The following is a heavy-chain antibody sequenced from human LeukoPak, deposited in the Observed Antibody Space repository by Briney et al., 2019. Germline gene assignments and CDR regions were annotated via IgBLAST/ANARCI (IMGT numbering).Heavy chain of an antibody. J-gene: IGHJ4*02. D-gene: IGHD6-19*01. CDR3: ARDSGYSSGWYGGPNFGY. V-gene: IGHV4-61*02. CDR2: IYNSGST. Sequence: SETLSLTCTVSGGSISSSSYYWGWIRQPAGKGLEWIGRIYNSGSTNYNPSLKSRVTISVDTSKNQFSLKLSSVTAADTAVYYCARDSGYSSGWYGGPNFGYGGQGTLVTVS. CDR1: GGSISSSSYY.